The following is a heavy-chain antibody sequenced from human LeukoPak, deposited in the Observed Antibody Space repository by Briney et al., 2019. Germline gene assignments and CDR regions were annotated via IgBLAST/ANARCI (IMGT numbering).Heavy chain of an antibody. J-gene: IGHJ4*02. CDR1: GGSISSSSYY. D-gene: IGHD4-17*01. V-gene: IGHV4-39*07. Sequence: SETLSLTCTVSGGSISSSSYYWGWIRQPPGKGLEWIGSIYYSGSTYYNPSLKSRVTISVDTSKNQFSLKLSSVTAADTAVYYCASLYGDSDYWGQGTLVTVSS. CDR3: ASLYGDSDY. CDR2: IYYSGST.